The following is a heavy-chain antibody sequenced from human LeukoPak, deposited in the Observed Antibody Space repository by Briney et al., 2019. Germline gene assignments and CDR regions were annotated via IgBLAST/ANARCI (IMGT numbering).Heavy chain of an antibody. V-gene: IGHV1-2*06. D-gene: IGHD2-2*01. CDR3: ARSVKNTSPIANFDY. CDR2: INPNSGGT. Sequence: ASVKASCKASGYTFTGYYMHWVRQAPGQGLEWMGRINPNSGGTNYAQKLQGRVTMTTDTSTSTAYMELRSLRSDDTAVYYCARSVKNTSPIANFDYWGQGTLVTVSS. CDR1: GYTFTGYY. J-gene: IGHJ4*02.